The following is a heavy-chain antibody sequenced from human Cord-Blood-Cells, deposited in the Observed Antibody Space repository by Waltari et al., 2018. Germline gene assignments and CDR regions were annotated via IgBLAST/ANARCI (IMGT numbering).Heavy chain of an antibody. Sequence: QVQLQQWGAGLLKPSETLSLTCAVYGGSFSGYYWSWIRQPPGKGLEWIGESNHSGSTNYNPSLKSRVTISVDTSKNQFSLKLSSVTAADTAVYYCAQEGRYYDILTGYYYWGQGTLVTVSS. D-gene: IGHD3-9*01. J-gene: IGHJ4*02. V-gene: IGHV4-34*01. CDR1: GGSFSGYY. CDR2: SNHSGST. CDR3: AQEGRYYDILTGYYY.